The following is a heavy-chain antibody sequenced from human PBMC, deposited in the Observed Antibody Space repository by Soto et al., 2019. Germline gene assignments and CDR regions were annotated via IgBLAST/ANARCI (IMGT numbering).Heavy chain of an antibody. Sequence: PXGSLRLSCVVSGFSFSEYQFNWVRQAPGKGLEWVSYIGRGVDPIYDAHSVKGRFTISRDDDKNTLYLQMNSLRAEDTAVYYCARCDSYGYYYYYGMDVWGQGTTVTVSS. J-gene: IGHJ6*02. D-gene: IGHD5-18*01. CDR2: IGRGVDPI. V-gene: IGHV3-48*03. CDR3: ARCDSYGYYYYYGMDV. CDR1: GFSFSEYQ.